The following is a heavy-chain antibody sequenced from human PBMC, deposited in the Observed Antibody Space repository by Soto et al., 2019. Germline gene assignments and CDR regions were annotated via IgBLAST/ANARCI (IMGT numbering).Heavy chain of an antibody. CDR3: VGNYDSLDY. D-gene: IGHD3-22*01. CDR1: GSTFSNYY. Sequence: EEQLVESGGGLVEPGGSLRLSCAASGSTFSNYYMNWIRQAPGKGREWVSSISSSGSHKFYADFVQGRFTISRDNARNSLYLQMNSLRAEDTALYYCVGNYDSLDYWGQGTRVTVSS. J-gene: IGHJ4*02. CDR2: ISSSGSHK. V-gene: IGHV3-21*01.